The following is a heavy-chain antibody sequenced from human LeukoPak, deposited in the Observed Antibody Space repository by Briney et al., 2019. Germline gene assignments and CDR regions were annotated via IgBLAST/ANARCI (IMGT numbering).Heavy chain of an antibody. CDR2: IYPGDSDI. J-gene: IGHJ4*02. Sequence: GESLKISCQGSGYKFTSYWIGWVRQMPGKGLEWMGIIYPGDSDIRYSPPFQGQVTISADKSMSTAYLQWRSLQASDTAMYYCAKTNCGGDCYSAIDYWGQGTLVTVSS. CDR3: AKTNCGGDCYSAIDY. V-gene: IGHV5-51*01. CDR1: GYKFTSYW. D-gene: IGHD2-21*02.